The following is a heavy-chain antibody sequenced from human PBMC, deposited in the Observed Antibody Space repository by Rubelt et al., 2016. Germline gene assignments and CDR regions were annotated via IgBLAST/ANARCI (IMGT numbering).Heavy chain of an antibody. D-gene: IGHD5-18*01. Sequence: QVQLVQSGAEVKKPGASVQVSCKSSGYTFTSYGISWVRQAPGQGLAWMGWISAYNGNTNYAQKLEGRVSMTTDTSTGTAYMELRSLRSDDTAVYDWARKGYSYGYHWFDPWCQGTRVTVAS. V-gene: IGHV1-18*01. CDR2: ISAYNGNT. J-gene: IGHJ5*02. CDR1: GYTFTSYG. CDR3: ARKGYSYGYHWFDP.